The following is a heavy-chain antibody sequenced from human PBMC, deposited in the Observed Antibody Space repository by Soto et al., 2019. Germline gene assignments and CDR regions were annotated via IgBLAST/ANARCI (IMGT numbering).Heavy chain of an antibody. J-gene: IGHJ4*02. CDR2: ISYDGSSK. D-gene: IGHD3-22*01. CDR1: GFTFSSYG. CDR3: AKDRARITMIVVVTPADY. Sequence: GGSLRLSCAASGFTFSSYGMHWVRQAPGKGLEWVAVISYDGSSKYYADSVKGRFTISRDNSKSTLYLQMNSLRAEDTAVYYCAKDRARITMIVVVTPADYWGQGTLVTVSS. V-gene: IGHV3-30*18.